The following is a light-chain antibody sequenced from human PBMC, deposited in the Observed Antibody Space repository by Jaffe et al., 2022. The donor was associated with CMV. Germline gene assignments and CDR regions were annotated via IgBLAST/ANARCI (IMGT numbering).Light chain of an antibody. CDR1: SSDVGAYNY. CDR3: SSYTTSHTLV. CDR2: DVS. Sequence: QSALTQPASVSGSPGQSIAISCTGTSSDVGAYNYVSWYQLHPGKAPKLIISDVSNRPSGVSDRFSGSKSGSTASLTISGLQAEDEADYYCSSYTTSHTLVFGTGTEVTVL. V-gene: IGLV2-14*03. J-gene: IGLJ1*01.